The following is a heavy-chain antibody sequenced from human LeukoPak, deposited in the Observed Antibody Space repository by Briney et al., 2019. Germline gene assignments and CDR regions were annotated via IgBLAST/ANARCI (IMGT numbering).Heavy chain of an antibody. V-gene: IGHV1-2*04. Sequence: ASVKVSCKASGYTFTGYYMHWVRQAPGQGLEWMGWINPNSGGTNYAQKFQGWVTMTRDTSISTAYMELSRLRSDDTAVYYCARALYYYDSSDADDYWGQGTLVTVSS. J-gene: IGHJ4*02. CDR3: ARALYYYDSSDADDY. CDR2: INPNSGGT. CDR1: GYTFTGYY. D-gene: IGHD3-22*01.